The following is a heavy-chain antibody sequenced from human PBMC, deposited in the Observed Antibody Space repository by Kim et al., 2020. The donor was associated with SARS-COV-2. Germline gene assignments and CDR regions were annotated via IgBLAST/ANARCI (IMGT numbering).Heavy chain of an antibody. CDR1: GFTFSSYG. D-gene: IGHD6-19*01. CDR3: ARDVVSYSSGWIYYYYG. J-gene: IGHJ6*01. CDR2: ISCNGSTK. V-gene: IGHV3-30*04. Sequence: GGSLRLSCAASGFTFSSYGMHWVRQAPGKGLEWVAVISCNGSTKNYVDSVKGRFTISRDNSKNTLYLQMNSLRAEDTAVYYCARDVVSYSSGWIYYYYG.